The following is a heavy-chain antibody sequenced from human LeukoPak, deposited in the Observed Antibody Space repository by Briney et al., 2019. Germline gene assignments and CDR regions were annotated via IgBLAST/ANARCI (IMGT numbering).Heavy chain of an antibody. CDR2: IWYDGNKK. CDR1: GFTFSSYG. CDR3: AKDWMKYTLDY. J-gene: IGHJ4*02. D-gene: IGHD6-6*01. V-gene: IGHV3-30*02. Sequence: PGGSLRLSCAASGFTFSSYGMHWVRQAPGKGLEWVAVIWYDGNKKYYADSAKGRFTISRDNSKNTLYLQMNSLRAEDTAVYYCAKDWMKYTLDYWGQGSLVTVSS.